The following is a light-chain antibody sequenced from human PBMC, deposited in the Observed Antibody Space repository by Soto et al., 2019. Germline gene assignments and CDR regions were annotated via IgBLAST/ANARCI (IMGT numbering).Light chain of an antibody. Sequence: EIVLTQSPGTLSLSPGERATLPCRASQSVSGSSLAWYQQKPGQAPRLLIHDASSRATGIPARFSGSGSGTDFTLTISRLEPEDFAVYYCQQYGSSPQTFGQGTKVDIK. J-gene: IGKJ1*01. CDR2: DAS. V-gene: IGKV3-20*01. CDR1: QSVSGSS. CDR3: QQYGSSPQT.